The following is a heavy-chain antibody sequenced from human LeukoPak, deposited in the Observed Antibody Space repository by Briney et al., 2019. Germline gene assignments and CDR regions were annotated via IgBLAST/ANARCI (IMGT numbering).Heavy chain of an antibody. V-gene: IGHV3-21*01. CDR1: GFTFSRSW. CDR2: ISISSNYI. Sequence: GGSLRLSCAASGFTFSRSWMNWVRQAPGKGLEWVSSISISSNYIYYADSVKGRFTISRDNAKNSLYLQMNSLRAEDTAVYYCARGSRFGVVGRDAFDIWGQGTMVTVSS. CDR3: ARGSRFGVVGRDAFDI. D-gene: IGHD3-3*01. J-gene: IGHJ3*02.